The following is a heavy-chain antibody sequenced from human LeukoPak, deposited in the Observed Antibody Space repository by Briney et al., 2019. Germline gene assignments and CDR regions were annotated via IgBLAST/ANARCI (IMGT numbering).Heavy chain of an antibody. CDR2: INPNSGGT. J-gene: IGHJ5*02. CDR3: ARARGFQDYYGSGSYSWFDP. Sequence: ASVTVSCKASVYTFTGYYMHWVRQAPGQGLEWIGWINPNSGGTNYAQKFQGGVTMTRDTSISTAYMELSRLRSDDTGVYYCARARGFQDYYGSGSYSWFDPWGQGNLVTVSS. D-gene: IGHD3-10*01. V-gene: IGHV1-2*02. CDR1: VYTFTGYY.